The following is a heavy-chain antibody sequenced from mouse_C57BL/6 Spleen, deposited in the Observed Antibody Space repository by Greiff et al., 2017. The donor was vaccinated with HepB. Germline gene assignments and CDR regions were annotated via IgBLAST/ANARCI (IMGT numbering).Heavy chain of an antibody. CDR1: GYTFTSYW. Sequence: QVQLQQPGAELVMPGASVKLSCKASGYTFTSYWMHWVKQRPGQGLEWIGEIDPSDSYTNYNQKFKGKSTLTVDKSSSTAYMQLSSLTSEDSAVYYCARRGNYPSFAYWGQGTLVTVSA. CDR2: IDPSDSYT. V-gene: IGHV1-69*01. CDR3: ARRGNYPSFAY. D-gene: IGHD2-1*01. J-gene: IGHJ3*01.